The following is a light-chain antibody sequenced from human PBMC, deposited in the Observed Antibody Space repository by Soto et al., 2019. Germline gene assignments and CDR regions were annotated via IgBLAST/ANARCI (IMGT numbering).Light chain of an antibody. CDR1: RTITMY. J-gene: IGKJ3*01. CDR3: KQSYNSPFN. CDR2: AAS. V-gene: IGKV1-39*01. Sequence: DIQMTQSPSSLSASVGDRVTITCRASRTITMYLNWYQQKSGQAPKLLINAASTLRSGVPSRFSGSGSGTAFTLTIDTLHPEDLATYYSKQSYNSPFNFGPGTKVPMK.